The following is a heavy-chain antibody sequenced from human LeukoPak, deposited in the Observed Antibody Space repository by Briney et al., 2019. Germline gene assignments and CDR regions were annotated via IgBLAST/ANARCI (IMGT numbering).Heavy chain of an antibody. CDR2: ISSSSSTI. J-gene: IGHJ6*04. CDR3: AREITMVRGVMPMDV. V-gene: IGHV3-48*01. Sequence: GRSLRLSCAASGFTFSSYSMNWVRQAPGKGLEWVSYISSSSSTIYYADSVKGRFTISRDNAKNSLYLQMNSLRAEDTAVYYCAREITMVRGVMPMDVWGKGTTVTVSS. D-gene: IGHD3-10*01. CDR1: GFTFSSYS.